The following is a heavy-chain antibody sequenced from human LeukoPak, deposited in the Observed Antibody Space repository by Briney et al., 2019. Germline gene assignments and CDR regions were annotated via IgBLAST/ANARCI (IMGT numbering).Heavy chain of an antibody. V-gene: IGHV4-59*01. D-gene: IGHD2-8*02. CDR2: IYYDGYP. J-gene: IGHJ4*02. CDR3: AGTELGYCTVTGCPLES. CDR1: GASLSSYS. Sequence: PSETLSLTCNVSGASLSSYSWSWIRQPPGKGLEWIGYIYYDGYPNYSPSLRSRITISVEKSKSQFSLNLRSVTAADTALYFCAGTELGYCTVTGCPLESWGQGTLVTVSS.